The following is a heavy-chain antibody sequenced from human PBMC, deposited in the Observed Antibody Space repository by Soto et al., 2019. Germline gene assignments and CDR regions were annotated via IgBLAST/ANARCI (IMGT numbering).Heavy chain of an antibody. V-gene: IGHV4-39*01. CDR3: ARWVYYYYYMDV. J-gene: IGHJ6*03. Sequence: SETLSLTCTVPGGSISSSRYYWGWIRQPPGKGLEWIGSIYYSGSTYYNPSLKSRVTISVDTSKNQFSLKLSSVTAADTAVYYCARWVYYYYYMDVWGKGTTVTVSS. CDR2: IYYSGST. CDR1: GGSISSSRYY.